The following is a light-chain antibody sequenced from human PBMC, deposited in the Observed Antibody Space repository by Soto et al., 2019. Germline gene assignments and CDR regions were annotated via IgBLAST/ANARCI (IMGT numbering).Light chain of an antibody. CDR2: QAS. J-gene: IGKJ1*01. CDR1: QSVSTS. CDR3: QQYNSYRT. Sequence: DIQMTQSPSTLSASVGDRLIITCRASQSVSTSLAWYQQKPGIAPKLLIYQASSLENGVPSRFSGSGSGTEFTLTISSLQPDDFATYYCQQYNSYRTFGQGTKWISN. V-gene: IGKV1-5*03.